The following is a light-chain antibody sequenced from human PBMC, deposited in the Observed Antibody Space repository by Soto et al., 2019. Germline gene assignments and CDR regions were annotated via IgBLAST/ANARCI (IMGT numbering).Light chain of an antibody. CDR2: GAS. J-gene: IGKJ1*01. Sequence: EIVLTQSPGTLSLSPGKRATLSCRASQSISSSYLAWYQKRPGQAPRLLIYGASSRATGIPDRFSGSGSGTDFTLTISRLEPEDFAVYYCQQYGSSPPTFGQGTKVDIK. CDR1: QSISSSY. V-gene: IGKV3-20*01. CDR3: QQYGSSPPT.